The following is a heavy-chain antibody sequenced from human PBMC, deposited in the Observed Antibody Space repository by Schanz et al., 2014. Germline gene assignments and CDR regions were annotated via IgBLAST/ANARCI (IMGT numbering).Heavy chain of an antibody. J-gene: IGHJ4*02. Sequence: GEGLVQPGGSLRLSCAASGFSFRKSAMSWVRQPPGKGLEWIGEINHSGSTNYNPSLKSRVTISIDTSKSQFSMKLNSVTAADTAVYYCARGGVRDDNSPGTGVRDDYNPGTYWGQGTLVTVSS. CDR1: GFSFRKSA. CDR3: ARGGVRDDNSPGTGVRDDYNPGTY. CDR2: INHSGST. V-gene: IGHV4-34*01. D-gene: IGHD3-16*01.